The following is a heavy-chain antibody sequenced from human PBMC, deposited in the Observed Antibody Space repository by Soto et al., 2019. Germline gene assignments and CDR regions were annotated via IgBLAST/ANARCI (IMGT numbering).Heavy chain of an antibody. CDR1: GDSISSYY. J-gene: IGHJ5*02. V-gene: IGHV4-4*07. D-gene: IGHD6-13*01. CDR3: ARAPAAGKLFDP. CDR2: IYTSGST. Sequence: SETLSLTCTVSGDSISSYYWSWIRQPAGKGLEWIGRIYTSGSTNYDPSLKSRVTTSVDTSKNQFSLKLSSVTAADTAVYYCARAPAAGKLFDPWGQGTLVTVSS.